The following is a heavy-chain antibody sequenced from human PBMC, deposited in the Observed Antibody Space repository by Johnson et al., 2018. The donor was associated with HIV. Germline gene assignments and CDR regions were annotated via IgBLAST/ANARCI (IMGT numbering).Heavy chain of an antibody. D-gene: IGHD3-16*01. CDR1: GFTSSSYA. Sequence: QMLLVESGGGVVQPGRSLRLSCAASGFTSSSYAMHRSRQAPGKGLAWVELISYDDSNKYSADPVPARFTIAGDSSKNTVFLQMNTLRVKDTDVYFCARVGISDYELAAFDIWGQGTMVTVSS. CDR2: ISYDDSNK. CDR3: ARVGISDYELAAFDI. J-gene: IGHJ3*02. V-gene: IGHV3-30*04.